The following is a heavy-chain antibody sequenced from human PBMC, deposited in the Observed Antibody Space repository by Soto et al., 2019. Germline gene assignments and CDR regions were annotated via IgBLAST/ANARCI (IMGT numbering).Heavy chain of an antibody. V-gene: IGHV1-18*01. CDR3: VTVLIAARLHYYGMDF. CDR1: GYTFTSYG. J-gene: IGHJ6*02. CDR2: ISAYNGNT. D-gene: IGHD6-6*01. Sequence: ASVKVSCKASGYTFTSYGISWVRQAPGQGLGWMGWISAYNGNTNYALKHQGRVTMTTDTSTSTAYMELRSLRSDDTAVYYCVTVLIAARLHYYGMDFWGQGTTVTVSS.